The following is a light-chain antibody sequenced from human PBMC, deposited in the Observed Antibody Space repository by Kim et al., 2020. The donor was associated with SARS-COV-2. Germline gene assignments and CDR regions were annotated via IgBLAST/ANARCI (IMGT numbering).Light chain of an antibody. CDR1: SLRSDY. V-gene: IGLV3-19*01. CDR2: GKN. CDR3: NSRDRSGKPLRV. J-gene: IGLJ3*02. Sequence: LGQTVRITCQGNSLRSDYASWYQQTQGQAPVLVIYGKNTRPSGIPDRFSGSSSGNTASLTITGAQAEDEADYYCNSRDRSGKPLRVFGGGTQLTVL.